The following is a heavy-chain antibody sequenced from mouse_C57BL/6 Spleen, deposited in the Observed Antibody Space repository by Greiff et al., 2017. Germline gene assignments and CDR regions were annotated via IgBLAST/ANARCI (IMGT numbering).Heavy chain of an antibody. CDR3: AREGGYGYDGGFAY. V-gene: IGHV5-4*01. CDR1: GFTFSSYA. D-gene: IGHD2-2*01. Sequence: EVKLMESGGGLVKPGGSLKLSCAASGFTFSSYAMSWVRQTPEKRLEWVATISDGGSYTSSPDNVKGRFTISRDNAKNNLYLQMSHLKSEDTAMYYCAREGGYGYDGGFAYWGQGTLVTVSA. J-gene: IGHJ3*01. CDR2: ISDGGSYT.